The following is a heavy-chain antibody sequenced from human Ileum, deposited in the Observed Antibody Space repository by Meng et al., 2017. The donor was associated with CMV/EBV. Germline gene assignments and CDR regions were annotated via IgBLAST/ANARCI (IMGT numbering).Heavy chain of an antibody. V-gene: IGHV4-34*01. CDR1: VRSFRVYY. CDR3: ARVPRRLTIRGYFDY. D-gene: IGHD5-24*01. CDR2: INHSGST. J-gene: IGHJ4*02. Sequence: VAVQQWCAGRLEPSETLSLTCSVDVRSFRVYYWSWIPQPPGKGLEWIGEINHSGSTNYDPSRKSRVTISVDTSKNQFSLKRSSVTAADTAVYYCARVPRRLTIRGYFDYWGQGTLVTVSS.